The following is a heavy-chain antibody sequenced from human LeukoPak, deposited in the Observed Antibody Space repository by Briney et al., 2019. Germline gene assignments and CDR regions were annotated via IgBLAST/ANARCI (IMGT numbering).Heavy chain of an antibody. CDR1: GGSISSYY. CDR2: IYYSGST. Sequence: SSETLSLTCTVSGGSISSYYWSWIRQPPGKGLEWIGYIYYSGSTNYKPSLKSRVTISVDTSKNQFSLKLSSVTAADTAVYYCARGGYYGSGNDFRFDPWGQGTLVTVSS. J-gene: IGHJ5*02. D-gene: IGHD3-10*01. CDR3: ARGGYYGSGNDFRFDP. V-gene: IGHV4-59*01.